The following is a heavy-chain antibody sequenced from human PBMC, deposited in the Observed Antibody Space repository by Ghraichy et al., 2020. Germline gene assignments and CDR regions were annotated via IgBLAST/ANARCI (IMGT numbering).Heavy chain of an antibody. J-gene: IGHJ2*01. CDR2: IYYSGST. CDR1: GGSISSYY. CDR3: ARNAELYGGNSPHYWYFDL. Sequence: ESLNISCTVSGGSISSYYWSWIRQPPGKGLEWIGYIYYSGSTNYNPSLKSRVTISVDTSKNQFSLKLSSVTAADTAVYYCARNAELYGGNSPHYWYFDLWGRGTLVTVSS. D-gene: IGHD4-23*01. V-gene: IGHV4-59*01.